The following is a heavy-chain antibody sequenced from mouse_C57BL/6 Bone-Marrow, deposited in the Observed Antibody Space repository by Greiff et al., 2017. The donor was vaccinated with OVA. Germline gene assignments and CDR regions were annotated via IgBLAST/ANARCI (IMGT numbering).Heavy chain of an antibody. CDR3: APITTVVAKVAMDY. CDR2: ISYDGSN. Sequence: EVKLMESGPGLVKPSQSLSLTCSVTGYSITSGYYWNWIRQFPGNKLEWMGYISYDGSNNYNPSLKNRISITLDTSKNQFFMKLNSVTTEDTATYYCAPITTVVAKVAMDYWGQGTSVTVSS. D-gene: IGHD1-1*01. V-gene: IGHV3-6*01. CDR1: GYSITSGYY. J-gene: IGHJ4*01.